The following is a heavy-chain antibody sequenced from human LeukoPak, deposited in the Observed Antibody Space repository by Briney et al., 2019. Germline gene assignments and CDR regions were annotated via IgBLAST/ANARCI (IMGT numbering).Heavy chain of an antibody. CDR1: GFTFRNYG. CDR2: IWYDGSNE. Sequence: GGSLRLSCAASGFTFRNYGMHWVRQAPGTGLEWVAVIWYDGSNEEYADSVKGQFTISRDNSQNTLYLQMNSLRAEDTAAYYCAREGIQFLEWPDTKAPYGMDVWGQGTTVTVSS. V-gene: IGHV3-33*01. D-gene: IGHD3-3*01. J-gene: IGHJ6*02. CDR3: AREGIQFLEWPDTKAPYGMDV.